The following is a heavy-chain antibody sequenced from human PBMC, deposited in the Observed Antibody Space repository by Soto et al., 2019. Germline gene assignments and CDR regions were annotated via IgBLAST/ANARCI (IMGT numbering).Heavy chain of an antibody. Sequence: EVQLVESGGGLVQPGGSLRLSCAASGFTVSSNYMSWVRQAPGKGLEWVSVIYSGGSTYYGDSVKGRFSISRDNSKNTLYLQMNSLRAEDTAVYYCAMTMYDSSGYYFGYWGQGTLVTVSS. D-gene: IGHD3-22*01. CDR2: IYSGGST. J-gene: IGHJ4*02. V-gene: IGHV3-66*01. CDR3: AMTMYDSSGYYFGY. CDR1: GFTVSSNY.